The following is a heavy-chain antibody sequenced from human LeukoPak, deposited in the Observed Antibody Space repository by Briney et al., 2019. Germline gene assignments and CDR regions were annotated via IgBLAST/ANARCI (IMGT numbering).Heavy chain of an antibody. CDR1: GFTFSSYG. CDR2: ISSSAGST. V-gene: IGHV3-23*01. Sequence: GGSLRLSCVASGFTFSSYGMTWVRQAPGKGPEWVSVISSSAGSTYYADSVKGRFTISRDNSKDTLYLQMNSLRAEDTAVYYCAKGSGRGYSYGLEYWGQGTLVTVSS. D-gene: IGHD5-18*01. CDR3: AKGSGRGYSYGLEY. J-gene: IGHJ4*02.